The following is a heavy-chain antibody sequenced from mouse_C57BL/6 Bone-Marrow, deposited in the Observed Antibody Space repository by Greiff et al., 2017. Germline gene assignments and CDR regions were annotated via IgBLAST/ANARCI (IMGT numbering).Heavy chain of an antibody. V-gene: IGHV1-50*01. J-gene: IGHJ4*01. D-gene: IGHD1-1*02. Sequence: QVQLQQPGAELVKPGASVKLSCKASGYTFTSYWMQWVKQRPGQGLEWIGEIDPSDSYTNYNQKFKGKATLTVDTSSSTAYMQLSSLTSEDSAVYYCARGWSRDYYAMDYWGQGTPVTVSS. CDR3: ARGWSRDYYAMDY. CDR1: GYTFTSYW. CDR2: IDPSDSYT.